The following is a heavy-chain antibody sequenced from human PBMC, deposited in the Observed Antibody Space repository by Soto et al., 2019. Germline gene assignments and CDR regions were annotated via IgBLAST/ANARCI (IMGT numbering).Heavy chain of an antibody. Sequence: PGGSPRLSFAASGFTFSSYGMPWVRQAPGKGLEWVAVISYDGSNKYYADSVKGRFTISRDNSKNTLYLQMNSLRAEDTAVYYCAKEQWLAEINTIFDYWGQGTLVTVSS. CDR2: ISYDGSNK. CDR1: GFTFSSYG. V-gene: IGHV3-30*18. D-gene: IGHD6-19*01. J-gene: IGHJ4*02. CDR3: AKEQWLAEINTIFDY.